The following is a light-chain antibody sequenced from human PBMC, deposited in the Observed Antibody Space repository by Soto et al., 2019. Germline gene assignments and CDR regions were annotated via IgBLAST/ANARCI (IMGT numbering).Light chain of an antibody. CDR3: SSYAGSKVV. J-gene: IGLJ2*01. V-gene: IGLV2-8*01. CDR2: EVS. CDR1: SSDVGGYNY. Sequence: QSVLTQPPSASGSPGQSVTISCTGTSSDVGGYNYVSWNQQHPGKAPKLMIYEVSKRPSGVPDRFSGSKSGNTASLTVSGLQAEDEADYYCSSYAGSKVVFGGGTKVTVL.